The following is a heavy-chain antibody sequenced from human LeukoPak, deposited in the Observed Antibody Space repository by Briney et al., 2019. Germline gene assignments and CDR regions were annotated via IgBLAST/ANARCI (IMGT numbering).Heavy chain of an antibody. Sequence: GGSLRLSCAASGFTFSIYSMNWVRQAPGKGLEWVSAISGSGGTTYYVDSVKGRFTISRDNSKNTLYLQINSLRAEDTAVYYCAKDHLPGIVVADRDYWGQGTLVTVSS. CDR1: GFTFSIYS. CDR2: ISGSGGTT. CDR3: AKDHLPGIVVADRDY. D-gene: IGHD6-19*01. V-gene: IGHV3-23*01. J-gene: IGHJ4*02.